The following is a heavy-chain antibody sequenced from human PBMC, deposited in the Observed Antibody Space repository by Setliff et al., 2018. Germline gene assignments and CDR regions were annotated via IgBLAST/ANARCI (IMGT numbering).Heavy chain of an antibody. D-gene: IGHD3-3*01. Sequence: SETLSLTCTVSSGSISSDNYYWGWIRQPPGKGLEWIGTLSYNGNAYYTPSLKSRVTVSVDTSKNQFSLKLSSVTAADTAVYYCARHGNFWSGFDSWGQGTLVTVSS. J-gene: IGHJ5*01. V-gene: IGHV4-39*01. CDR3: ARHGNFWSGFDS. CDR2: LSYNGNA. CDR1: SGSISSDNYY.